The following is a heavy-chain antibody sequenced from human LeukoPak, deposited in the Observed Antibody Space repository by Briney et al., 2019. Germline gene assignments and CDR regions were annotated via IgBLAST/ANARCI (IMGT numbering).Heavy chain of an antibody. Sequence: SETLALTCTVSGDSISSSTYYWGWIRQPPGKRLEWIGSIFYSGSTYYNPSLKSRVTISVDTSKNQFSLKLSSVTAADTAVYYCASQVIAVTFYFDYWGQGTLVAASS. D-gene: IGHD6-19*01. CDR2: IFYSGST. J-gene: IGHJ4*02. V-gene: IGHV4-39*01. CDR1: GDSISSSTYY. CDR3: ASQVIAVTFYFDY.